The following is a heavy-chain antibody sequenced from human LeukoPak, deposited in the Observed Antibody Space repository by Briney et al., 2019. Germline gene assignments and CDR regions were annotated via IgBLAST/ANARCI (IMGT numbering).Heavy chain of an antibody. Sequence: SETLSLTCTVSGGSIRSYYWAWIRQPAGKGLEWIGRIYSSGSTNYNPSLKSRVIMSVDTSKNQFSLKLSSVTAADTAAYYCAREDYGDGNWFDPWGQGTLVTVSS. J-gene: IGHJ5*02. CDR2: IYSSGST. D-gene: IGHD4-17*01. V-gene: IGHV4-4*07. CDR1: GGSIRSYY. CDR3: AREDYGDGNWFDP.